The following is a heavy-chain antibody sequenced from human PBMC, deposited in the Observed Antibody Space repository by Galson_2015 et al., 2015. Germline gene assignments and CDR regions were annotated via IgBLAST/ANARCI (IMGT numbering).Heavy chain of an antibody. CDR2: ISHDENNK. CDR1: GSSVSGYA. D-gene: IGHD4-17*01. CDR3: ARDGWTTVSKSLFDP. V-gene: IGHV3-30-3*01. J-gene: IGHJ5*02. Sequence: SLRLSCAASGSSVSGYAMHWIRQAPGKGLEWVAFISHDENNKQYADSMKGRFTISRDNSKNTLYLQMNSLRPEDTATYYCARDGWTTVSKSLFDPWGPGPLVTVPS.